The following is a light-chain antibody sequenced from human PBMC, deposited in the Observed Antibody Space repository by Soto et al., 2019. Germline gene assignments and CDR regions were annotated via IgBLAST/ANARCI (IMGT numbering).Light chain of an antibody. Sequence: DIQMTQSPSSLSASVGDRVTITCRASQSISSYLNWYQQKPGKAPKLLIYAASSLQSGVPSRFGGSGSGTDFTLTNSSLQPDDVATYYCQQSYSTPLTFGGGTKVEIK. V-gene: IGKV1-39*01. CDR1: QSISSY. J-gene: IGKJ4*01. CDR2: AAS. CDR3: QQSYSTPLT.